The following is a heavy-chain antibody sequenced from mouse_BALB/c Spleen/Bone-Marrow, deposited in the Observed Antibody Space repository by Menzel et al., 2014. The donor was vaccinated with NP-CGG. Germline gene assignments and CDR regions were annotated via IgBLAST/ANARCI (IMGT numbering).Heavy chain of an antibody. Sequence: VQLQQSGAELVKPGASVRLPCTASGFNIKDTYMHWVKQRPEQGLEWIGRIDPANGNAKYDPKFQDKATITADTSSNTAYQQLSSLTSEDTAVYYCARYRLGTYFDFWGQGTTLTVSS. J-gene: IGHJ2*01. V-gene: IGHV14-3*02. D-gene: IGHD2-14*01. CDR1: GFNIKDTY. CDR3: ARYRLGTYFDF. CDR2: IDPANGNA.